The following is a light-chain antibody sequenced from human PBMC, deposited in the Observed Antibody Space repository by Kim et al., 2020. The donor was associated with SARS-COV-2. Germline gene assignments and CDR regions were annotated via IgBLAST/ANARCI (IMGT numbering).Light chain of an antibody. J-gene: IGLJ2*01. CDR2: QDS. CDR1: KWGNKS. Sequence: VATDTTATRTWPGDKWGNKSACWYQQKAGPSPVLVIYQDSKRPSGIPGRFSGSNSRNTATLTISGTQAMDEDDYYCQPSDSTTVVFGGGTQLTVL. V-gene: IGLV3-1*01. CDR3: QPSDSTTVV.